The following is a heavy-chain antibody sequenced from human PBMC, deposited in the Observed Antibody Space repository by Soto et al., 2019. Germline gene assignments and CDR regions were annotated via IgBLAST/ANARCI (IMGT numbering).Heavy chain of an antibody. D-gene: IGHD6-6*01. CDR1: GGTFSSYT. V-gene: IGHV1-69*02. Sequence: QVQLVQSGAEVKKPGSSVKVSCKASGGTFSSYTISWVRQAPGQGLEWMGRIIPILGIANYAQKFQGRLTITADKSTSTAYMELSSLRSEDTAVYYRARGWLYSSSSYDFDYWGQGTLVTVSS. CDR2: IIPILGIA. J-gene: IGHJ4*02. CDR3: ARGWLYSSSSYDFDY.